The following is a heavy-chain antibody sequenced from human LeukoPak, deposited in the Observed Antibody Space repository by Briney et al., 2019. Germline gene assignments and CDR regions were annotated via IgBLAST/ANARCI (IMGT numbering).Heavy chain of an antibody. J-gene: IGHJ6*03. V-gene: IGHV3-23*01. Sequence: GSLKPPFAPPGFPFISFGMAWVPQVPGKGLGGGSTFSGSGGSTYYADSVKGRFTNSRDNSKNTLYLQMNSLRAEDTAVYYCAKLVVPAALYYMDVWGKGTTVTVSS. D-gene: IGHD2-2*01. CDR2: FSGSGGST. CDR1: GFPFISFG. CDR3: AKLVVPAALYYMDV.